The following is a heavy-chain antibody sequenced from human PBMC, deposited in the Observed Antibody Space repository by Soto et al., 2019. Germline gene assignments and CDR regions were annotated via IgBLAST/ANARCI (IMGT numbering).Heavy chain of an antibody. CDR3: AREDCSGGSCYPANRGPFDY. D-gene: IGHD2-15*01. CDR2: FDPEDGET. J-gene: IGHJ4*02. V-gene: IGHV1-24*01. Sequence: ASVKVSCKVSGYTLTELSMHWVRQAPGKGLEWMGGFDPEDGETIYAQKFQDRVTMTEDKSTDTAYMELSSLRSEDTAVYYCAREDCSGGSCYPANRGPFDYWGQGTLVTVSS. CDR1: GYTLTELS.